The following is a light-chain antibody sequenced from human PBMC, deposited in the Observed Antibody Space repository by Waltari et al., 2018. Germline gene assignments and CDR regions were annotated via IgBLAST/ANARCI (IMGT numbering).Light chain of an antibody. J-gene: IGLJ1*01. Sequence: QSALTQPTSVSGSPGQSITISRTGTSRDVGSYNLGSWYQQHPGKAPKLMIYEVSKRPSGVSNRFSGSKSGNTASLTISGLQAEDEADYYCCSYAGSSTYVFGTGTKVTVL. V-gene: IGLV2-23*02. CDR2: EVS. CDR1: SRDVGSYNL. CDR3: CSYAGSSTYV.